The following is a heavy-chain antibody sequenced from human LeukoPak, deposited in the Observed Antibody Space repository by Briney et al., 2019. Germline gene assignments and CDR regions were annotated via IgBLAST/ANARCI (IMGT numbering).Heavy chain of an antibody. CDR3: ARHIWSFPFDY. CDR2: IYQSETA. Sequence: PSETLSLTCTVSGYSISSGYFWGWMRQPPGKGLEWIGSIYQSETAHYNPSLKSRVTISVDTSKNQFSLKLSSVTAADTAVYYCARHIWSFPFDYWGQGTLVTVSP. V-gene: IGHV4-38-2*02. J-gene: IGHJ4*02. D-gene: IGHD4/OR15-4a*01. CDR1: GYSISSGYF.